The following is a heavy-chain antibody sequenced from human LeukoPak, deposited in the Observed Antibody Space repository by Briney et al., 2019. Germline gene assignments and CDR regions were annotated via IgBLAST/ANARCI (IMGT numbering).Heavy chain of an antibody. CDR1: GFIFSDYA. Sequence: GGSLRLSCAASGFIFSDYAMSWVRQAPGKGLEWVSAISDSKRGGTTYYADSVKGRFTVSRDTSKNTLYLQMSSLRVEDTAVYYCAKVPNYYDTTTYYGWGQGTLVAVSS. J-gene: IGHJ4*02. D-gene: IGHD3-22*01. V-gene: IGHV3-23*01. CDR3: AKVPNYYDTTTYYG. CDR2: ISDSKRGGTT.